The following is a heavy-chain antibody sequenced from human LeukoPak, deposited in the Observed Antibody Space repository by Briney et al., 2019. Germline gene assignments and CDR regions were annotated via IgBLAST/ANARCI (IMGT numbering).Heavy chain of an antibody. CDR2: INWNGGST. D-gene: IGHD2-21*02. J-gene: IGHJ4*02. CDR3: ARAQTYGDSRLLLDY. Sequence: GGSLRLSCAASGFTFGNYGMSWVRQAPGKGLEWVSGINWNGGSTGYADSVEGRFTISRDNAKNSQYLQMNSLRVEDTALYYCARAQTYGDSRLLLDYWGQGTLVTVAS. CDR1: GFTFGNYG. V-gene: IGHV3-20*04.